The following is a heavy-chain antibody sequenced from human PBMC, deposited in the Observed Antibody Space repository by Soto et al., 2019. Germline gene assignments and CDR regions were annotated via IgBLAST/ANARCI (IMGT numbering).Heavy chain of an antibody. CDR1: GYTFSNFW. V-gene: IGHV5-51*01. CDR2: IYPGDHET. J-gene: IGHJ4*02. CDR3: ARSPRSSPYFDF. D-gene: IGHD6-13*01. Sequence: GESLKISCQCSGYTFSNFWICWCLQLPVQVLEWMGIIYPGDHETRYSPSFLGKVTISAETSINTAYLQWSSLEASDSAFYFCARSPRSSPYFDFWGQGALVTVSS.